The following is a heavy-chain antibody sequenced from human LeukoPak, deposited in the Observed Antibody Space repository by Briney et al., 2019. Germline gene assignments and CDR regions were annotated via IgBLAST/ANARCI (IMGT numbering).Heavy chain of an antibody. V-gene: IGHV4-59*08. CDR2: IYYSGST. J-gene: IGHJ1*01. D-gene: IGHD4-17*01. CDR1: GGSISSYY. Sequence: SETLSLTCTVSGGSISSYYWSWIRQPPGKGLEWIGYIYYSGSTNYNPSLKSRVTISVDTSKNQFSLKLSSVTAADTAVYYRARHGGDYGDYVYFQHWGQGTLVTVSS. CDR3: ARHGGDYGDYVYFQH.